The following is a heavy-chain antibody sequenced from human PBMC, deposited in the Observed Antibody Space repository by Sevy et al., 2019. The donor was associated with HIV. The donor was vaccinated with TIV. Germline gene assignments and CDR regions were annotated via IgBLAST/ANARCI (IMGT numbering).Heavy chain of an antibody. J-gene: IGHJ6*02. V-gene: IGHV3-15*01. Sequence: GGSLRLSCAASGFTFSHAWMSWVRQAPGKGLEWVGRIKSKTDGGTIDYVAPVKGRFTIARDDSKNTLSLQLNSLKSEDTAVYYWTLDGIWNVGNNYYYGMDVWGQGTTVTVSS. CDR1: GFTFSHAW. CDR3: TLDGIWNVGNNYYYGMDV. CDR2: IKSKTDGGTI. D-gene: IGHD1-1*01.